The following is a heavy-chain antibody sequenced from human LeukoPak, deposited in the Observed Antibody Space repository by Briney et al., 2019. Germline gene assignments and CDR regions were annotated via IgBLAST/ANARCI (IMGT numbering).Heavy chain of an antibody. V-gene: IGHV5-51*01. CDR1: GYSFTSQW. CDR3: ARQAKIPFCSGGSCYSDY. D-gene: IGHD2-15*01. J-gene: IGHJ4*02. CDR2: IYPGDSDT. Sequence: GEFLKISCKTSGYSFTSQWIGWVRQAPGKGLEWMGIIYPGDSDTRYSPSFQGQVTISADKSISTAYLQWSSLKASDTAMYYCARQAKIPFCSGGSCYSDYWGQGTLVTVSS.